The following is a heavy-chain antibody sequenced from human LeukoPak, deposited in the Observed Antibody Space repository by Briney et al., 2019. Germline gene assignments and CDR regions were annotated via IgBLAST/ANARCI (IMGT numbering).Heavy chain of an antibody. V-gene: IGHV3-30*02. D-gene: IGHD1-26*01. J-gene: IGHJ4*02. Sequence: GGSLRLSCAASGFTFSSYGMHWFRQAPGKVLEWVAFIRYDGSNKYYADSVNGRFTISRDNSKNTLYLQMNSLRAEDTAVYYCAKDSGIVGATWGGYWGQGTLVTVSS. CDR3: AKDSGIVGATWGGY. CDR1: GFTFSSYG. CDR2: IRYDGSNK.